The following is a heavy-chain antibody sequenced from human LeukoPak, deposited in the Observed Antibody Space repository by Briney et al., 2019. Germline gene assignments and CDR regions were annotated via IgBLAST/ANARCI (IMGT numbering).Heavy chain of an antibody. V-gene: IGHV3-21*01. Sequence: GGSERLSCSASGFTFTIYSMTWVRQAPGKGLEWVSSISSTSSYMYYADSVKGRFTISRDNAKNSLFLQMNSLRAEDTAVYYCARDQITMMNAFDIWGPGRMLSASS. CDR2: ISSTSSYM. D-gene: IGHD3-22*01. J-gene: IGHJ3*02. CDR1: GFTFTIYS. CDR3: ARDQITMMNAFDI.